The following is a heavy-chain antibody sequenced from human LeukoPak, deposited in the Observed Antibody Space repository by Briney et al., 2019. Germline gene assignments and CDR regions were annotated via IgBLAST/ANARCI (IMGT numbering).Heavy chain of an antibody. D-gene: IGHD5-18*01. CDR1: RFTFSSYG. CDR3: AKDFGYSYGYLDY. CDR2: ISYDGSNK. Sequence: GGSLRLSCAASRFTFSSYGMRWVRQAPGKGLEWVAVISYDGSNKYYADSVKGRFTISRDNSKNTLYLQMSSLRAEDTAVYYCAKDFGYSYGYLDYWGQGTLVTVSS. J-gene: IGHJ4*02. V-gene: IGHV3-30*18.